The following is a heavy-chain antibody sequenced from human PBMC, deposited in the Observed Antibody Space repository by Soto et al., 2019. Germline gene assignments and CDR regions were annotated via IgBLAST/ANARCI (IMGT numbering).Heavy chain of an antibody. CDR3: ARAPPNYVGSYYFDY. V-gene: IGHV1-46*01. J-gene: IGHJ4*02. CDR1: GYTFTSYY. D-gene: IGHD1-7*01. CDR2: INPSGGST. Sequence: ASVKVSCKASGYTFTSYYMHWVRQAPGQGLEWMGIINPSGGSTSYAQKFQGRVTMTRDTSTSTVYMELSSLRSEDTAVYYCARAPPNYVGSYYFDYWGQGTLVTVS.